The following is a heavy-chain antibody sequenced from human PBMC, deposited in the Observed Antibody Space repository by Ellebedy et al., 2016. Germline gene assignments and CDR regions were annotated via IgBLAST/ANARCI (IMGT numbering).Heavy chain of an antibody. V-gene: IGHV3-23*01. J-gene: IGHJ4*02. CDR2: IGNSDET. CDR3: AKDSTGRLVDY. Sequence: GESLKISXAASGFTFSTNAMSWLRQAPGKGLEWVSAIGNSDETYYADSVKGRFTISRDSSKNTLYLQMNTLRAEDTALYYCAKDSTGRLVDYWGQGTLVTVSS. CDR1: GFTFSTNA. D-gene: IGHD3-10*01.